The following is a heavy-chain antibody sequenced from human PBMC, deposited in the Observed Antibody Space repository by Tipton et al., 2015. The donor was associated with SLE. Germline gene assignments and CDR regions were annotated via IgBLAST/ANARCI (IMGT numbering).Heavy chain of an antibody. CDR3: ARHTWNFISHYYIGMDV. J-gene: IGHJ6*02. CDR2: ISSSGNT. V-gene: IGHV4-31*03. Sequence: TLSLTCTVSGGSISSAGYYWSWIRQLPGKGLEWIGYISSSGNTYYNPSLKSRLTISSDTSKNHFSLRLSSVTAADRALYYCARHTWNFISHYYIGMDVWGQGTTVTVSS. D-gene: IGHD1-7*01. CDR1: GGSISSAGYY.